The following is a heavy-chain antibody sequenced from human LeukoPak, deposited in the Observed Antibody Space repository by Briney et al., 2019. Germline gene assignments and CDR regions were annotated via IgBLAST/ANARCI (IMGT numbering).Heavy chain of an antibody. Sequence: GGSLGLSCAASGFTFDDYGMSWVRQAPGKGLEWVSGVNWNGRSTGYADSVKGRFTISRDNAKNSLYLQMNSLRAEDTALYYCARGHGSGSYEAIDYWGQGTLVTVSS. CDR2: VNWNGRST. J-gene: IGHJ4*02. CDR1: GFTFDDYG. CDR3: ARGHGSGSYEAIDY. V-gene: IGHV3-20*04. D-gene: IGHD3-10*01.